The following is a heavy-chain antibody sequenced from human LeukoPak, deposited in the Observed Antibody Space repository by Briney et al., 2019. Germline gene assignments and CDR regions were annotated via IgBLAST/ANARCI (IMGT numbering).Heavy chain of an antibody. Sequence: SQTLSLTCAVSGGSISSGGYYWSWIRQPPGKGLEWVGYIYHSGSTNYNPSLKSRVAISVDTSKNQFSLKLNSVTAADTAVYYCARTLDNRSSRRGQQLVQFYFDYWGQGTLVTVSS. CDR1: GGSISSGGYY. J-gene: IGHJ4*02. D-gene: IGHD6-13*01. CDR3: ARTLDNRSSRRGQQLVQFYFDY. V-gene: IGHV4-61*08. CDR2: IYHSGST.